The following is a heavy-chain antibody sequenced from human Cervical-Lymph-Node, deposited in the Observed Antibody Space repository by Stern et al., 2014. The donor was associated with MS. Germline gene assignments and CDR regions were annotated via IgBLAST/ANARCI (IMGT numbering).Heavy chain of an antibody. CDR1: GFTFSSSG. V-gene: IGHV3-33*01. Sequence: VQLVQSGGGVVQPGRSLRLSCAASGFTFSSSGMHWVRQAPGKGLEWLACIFDDGNNRYYADSVKGRFPTSRDNSKNTLYLQMNSLRAEDTAVYYCAREGGNTAEYFQHWGQGTLVTVSS. D-gene: IGHD4-23*01. CDR2: IFDDGNNR. CDR3: AREGGNTAEYFQH. J-gene: IGHJ1*01.